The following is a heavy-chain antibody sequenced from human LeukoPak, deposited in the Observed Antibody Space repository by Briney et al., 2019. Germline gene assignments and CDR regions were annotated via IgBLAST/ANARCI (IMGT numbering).Heavy chain of an antibody. Sequence: PGGSLRLSCAASGFTFSSYAMSWVRQAPGKGLEWVSAISGSGGSTYYADSVKGRFTISRDNSKNTLYLQMNSLKTEDTAVYYCTTDRPYYDNWGQGTLVTVSS. J-gene: IGHJ4*02. CDR3: TTDRPYYDN. CDR1: GFTFSSYA. V-gene: IGHV3-23*01. CDR2: ISGSGGST.